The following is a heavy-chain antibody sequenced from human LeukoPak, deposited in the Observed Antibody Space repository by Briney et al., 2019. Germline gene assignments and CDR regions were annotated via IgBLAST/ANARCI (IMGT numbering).Heavy chain of an antibody. CDR3: ARSRGISASPNWFDP. D-gene: IGHD3-3*02. J-gene: IGHJ5*02. CDR2: ISSNGGTT. V-gene: IGHV3-64*01. Sequence: GGSLRLSCAASGFTFSSYAMHWVRQAPGKGLDYVSGISSNGGTTYYANSVKGRFTISRDNSKNTLYLQMGSLRIEDMGVYYCARSRGISASPNWFDPWGQGTLVTVSS. CDR1: GFTFSSYA.